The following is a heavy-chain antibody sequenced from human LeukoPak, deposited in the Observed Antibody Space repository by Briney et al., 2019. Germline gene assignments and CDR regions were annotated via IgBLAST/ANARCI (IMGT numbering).Heavy chain of an antibody. V-gene: IGHV4-61*02. D-gene: IGHD3-16*02. CDR3: ARDTITFGGVIAQYYFDY. CDR1: GGSISSGSYY. J-gene: IGHJ4*02. CDR2: IYTSGST. Sequence: PSETLSLTCTVSGGSISSGSYYWSWTRQPAGKGLEWIGRIYTSGSTNYNPSLKSRVTISVDTSKNQFSLKLSSVTAADTAVYYCARDTITFGGVIAQYYFDYWGQGTLVTVSS.